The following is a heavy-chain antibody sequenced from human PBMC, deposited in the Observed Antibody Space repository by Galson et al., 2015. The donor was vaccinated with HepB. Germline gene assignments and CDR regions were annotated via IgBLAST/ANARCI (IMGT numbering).Heavy chain of an antibody. Sequence: SLRLSCAASGFTFNNYAMTWVRQAPGKGLEWVSAISGSGGSTFYADSVKGRITISRDNSKNTLYLQINSLRAEDTAVYYCARDHDGGCNIQFDYWGQGALVTVSS. CDR3: ARDHDGGCNIQFDY. CDR1: GFTFNNYA. J-gene: IGHJ4*02. V-gene: IGHV3-23*01. CDR2: ISGSGGST. D-gene: IGHD3-16*01.